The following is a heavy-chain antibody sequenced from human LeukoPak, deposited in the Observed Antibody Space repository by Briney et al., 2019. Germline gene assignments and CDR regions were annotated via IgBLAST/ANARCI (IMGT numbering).Heavy chain of an antibody. CDR1: GFAFSSYS. V-gene: IGHV3-21*01. CDR3: AAGSGVMTGDPIDY. D-gene: IGHD7-27*01. Sequence: GGSLRLSCAASGFAFSSYSMNWVRQAPGKGLEWVSSISSSSSYIYYADSVKGRFTISRDNAKNSLYLQMNSLRAEDTAVYYCAAGSGVMTGDPIDYWGQGTLVTVSS. CDR2: ISSSSSYI. J-gene: IGHJ4*02.